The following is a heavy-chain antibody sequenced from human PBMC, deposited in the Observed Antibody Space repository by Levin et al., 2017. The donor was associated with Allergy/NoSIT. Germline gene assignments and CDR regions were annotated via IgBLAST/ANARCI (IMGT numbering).Heavy chain of an antibody. CDR2: ISSSSSTI. J-gene: IGHJ6*02. V-gene: IGHV3-48*01. D-gene: IGHD5-18*01. Sequence: GGSLRLSCAASGFTFSSYSMNWVRQAPGKGLEWVSYISSSSSTIYYADSVKGRFTISRDNAKNSLYLQMNSLRAEDTAVYYCARALPAIQLWEHPNYYYYGMDVWGQGTTVTVSS. CDR1: GFTFSSYS. CDR3: ARALPAIQLWEHPNYYYYGMDV.